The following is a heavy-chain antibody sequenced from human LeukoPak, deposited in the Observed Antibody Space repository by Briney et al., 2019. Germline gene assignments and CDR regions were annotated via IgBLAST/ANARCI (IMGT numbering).Heavy chain of an antibody. CDR1: GYTFTSYD. V-gene: IGHV1-8*01. D-gene: IGHD2-15*01. J-gene: IGHJ5*02. CDR3: ARGEGLRYCSGGSCYWFDP. Sequence: GASVKVSCKASGYTFTSYDINWVRQAPGQGLEWMGWMNPNSGNTGYAQKFQGRVTMTRNTSISTAYMELSSLRSEDTAVYYCARGEGLRYCSGGSCYWFDPWGQGTLVTVSS. CDR2: MNPNSGNT.